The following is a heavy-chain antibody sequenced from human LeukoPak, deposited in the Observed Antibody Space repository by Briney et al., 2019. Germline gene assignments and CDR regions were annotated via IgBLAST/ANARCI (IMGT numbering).Heavy chain of an antibody. D-gene: IGHD2-2*01. CDR3: ARDLWVPAAVVREPFDY. CDR2: ISAYNGNT. V-gene: IGHV1-18*01. CDR1: GYTFTSYG. J-gene: IGHJ4*02. Sequence: ASVTVSCTASGYTFTSYGISWVRQAPGQGLEWMGWISAYNGNTNYAQKLQGRVSMTTDTSTSTAYMELRGLRSDDTAVYYCARDLWVPAAVVREPFDYWGQGTLVTVSS.